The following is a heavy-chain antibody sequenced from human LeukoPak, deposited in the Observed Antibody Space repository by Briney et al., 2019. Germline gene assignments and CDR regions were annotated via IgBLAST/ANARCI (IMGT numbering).Heavy chain of an antibody. J-gene: IGHJ4*02. D-gene: IGHD3-10*01. V-gene: IGHV3-30*18. CDR1: GFTFSSYG. Sequence: PGGSLRLSCAASGFTFSSYGMHWVRQAPGKGLEWVAVISYDGSNKYYAGSVKGRFTISRDNSKNTLYLQMNSLRAEDTAVYYCAKGGYLGSGSYYHFDYWGQGTLVTVSS. CDR2: ISYDGSNK. CDR3: AKGGYLGSGSYYHFDY.